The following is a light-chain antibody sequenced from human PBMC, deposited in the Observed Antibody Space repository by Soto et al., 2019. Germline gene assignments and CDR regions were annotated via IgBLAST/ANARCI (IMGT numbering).Light chain of an antibody. CDR3: QQRSNWPPYT. CDR2: DAS. Sequence: EIVLTQSPATLSLSPGERATLSCRASQSVSSYLAWYQQKPGQAPRLLIYDASTRATGSPARFSGSGSGTDFTLTINSLEPEDVAVYYCQQRSNWPPYTFGQGTKLEIK. CDR1: QSVSSY. V-gene: IGKV3-11*01. J-gene: IGKJ2*01.